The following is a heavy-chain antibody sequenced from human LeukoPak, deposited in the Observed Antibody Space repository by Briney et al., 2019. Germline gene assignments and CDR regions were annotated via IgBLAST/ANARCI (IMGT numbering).Heavy chain of an antibody. CDR1: GYTFTSYD. D-gene: IGHD6-6*01. V-gene: IGHV1-8*03. Sequence: ASVKVSCKASGYTFTSYDINWVRQATGQGLEWMGWMNPNSGNTGYAQKFQGRVTITRNTSISTAYMELSSLRSEDTAVYYCARQAARRGYYYYYYMDVWGKGTTVTISS. CDR2: MNPNSGNT. CDR3: ARQAARRGYYYYYYMDV. J-gene: IGHJ6*03.